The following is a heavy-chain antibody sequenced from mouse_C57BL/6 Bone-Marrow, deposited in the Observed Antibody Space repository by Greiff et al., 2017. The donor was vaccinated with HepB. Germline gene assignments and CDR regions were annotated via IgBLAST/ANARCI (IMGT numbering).Heavy chain of an antibody. D-gene: IGHD2-4*01. CDR2: ISSGSSTI. Sequence: EVKVVESGGGLVKPGGSLKLSCAASGFTFSDYGMHWVRQAPEKGLEWVAYISSGSSTIYYADTVKGRFTISRDNAKNTLFLQRTSLRSEDTAMYYCARTFIYYDYLYAMDYWGQGTSVTVSS. J-gene: IGHJ4*01. CDR1: GFTFSDYG. V-gene: IGHV5-17*01. CDR3: ARTFIYYDYLYAMDY.